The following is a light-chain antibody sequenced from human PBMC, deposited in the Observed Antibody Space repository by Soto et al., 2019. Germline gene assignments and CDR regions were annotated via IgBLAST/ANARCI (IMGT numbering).Light chain of an antibody. CDR2: KAS. V-gene: IGKV1-5*03. CDR3: QHYNSYSEA. J-gene: IGKJ1*01. CDR1: QIVSSR. Sequence: DMHMTQSPSCLSASLGDRVTITCRASQIVSSRLAWYQQKPGKAPKLLIYKASTLKSGVPSRFSGSGSGTEFTLTISSLQPDDFATYYCQHYNSYSEAFGQGTKVDIK.